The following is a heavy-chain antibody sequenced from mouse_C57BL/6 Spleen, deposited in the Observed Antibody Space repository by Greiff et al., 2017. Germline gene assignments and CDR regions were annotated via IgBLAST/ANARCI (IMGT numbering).Heavy chain of an antibody. D-gene: IGHD2-5*01. CDR1: GFTFSDYG. CDR2: ISSGSSTI. Sequence: EVQGVESGGGLVKPGGSLKLSCAASGFTFSDYGMHWVRQAPEKGLEWVAYISSGSSTIYYADTVKGRFTISRDNAKNTLFLQMTSLRSEDTAMYYCARTYSNFPFGYWGQGTTLTVSS. J-gene: IGHJ2*01. CDR3: ARTYSNFPFGY. V-gene: IGHV5-17*01.